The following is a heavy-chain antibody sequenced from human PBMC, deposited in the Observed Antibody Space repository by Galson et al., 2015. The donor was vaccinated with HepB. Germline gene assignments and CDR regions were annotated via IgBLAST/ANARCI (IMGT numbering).Heavy chain of an antibody. Sequence: SLRLSCAASGFTFSSYAMHWVRQAPGKGLEWVAVISYDGSNKYYADSVKGRFTISRDNSKNTLYLQMNSLRAEDTAVYYCARGPLRLGELSPLFHWGQGTLVTVSS. CDR1: GFTFSSYA. CDR3: ARGPLRLGELSPLFH. D-gene: IGHD3-16*02. V-gene: IGHV3-30*04. J-gene: IGHJ4*02. CDR2: ISYDGSNK.